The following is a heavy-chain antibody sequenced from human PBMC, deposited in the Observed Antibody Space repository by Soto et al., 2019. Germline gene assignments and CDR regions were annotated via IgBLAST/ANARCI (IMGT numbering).Heavy chain of an antibody. V-gene: IGHV3-30*18. CDR2: ISYDGSNK. CDR3: AKDRRPGYSSGCYDCDY. D-gene: IGHD6-19*01. Sequence: QVQLVESGGGVVQPGRSLRLSCAASGFTFSSYGMHWVRQAPGKGLEWVAVISYDGSNKYYADSVKGRFTISRDNSKNTLYLQMNSLRAEDTAVYYCAKDRRPGYSSGCYDCDYWGQGTLVTVSS. J-gene: IGHJ4*02. CDR1: GFTFSSYG.